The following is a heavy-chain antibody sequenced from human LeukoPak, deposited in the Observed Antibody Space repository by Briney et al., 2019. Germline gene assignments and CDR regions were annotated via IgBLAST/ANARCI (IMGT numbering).Heavy chain of an antibody. V-gene: IGHV3-23*01. CDR2: ISGSGGST. CDR1: GFTFSSYA. J-gene: IGHJ5*02. D-gene: IGHD4-17*01. Sequence: QAGGSLRLSCAASGFTFSSYAMSWVRQAPGKGLEWVSAISGSGGSTYYADSVKGRFTISRDNSKNTLYLKMNSLRAEDTAVYYCAKDLAVGDYHPKEIHSGVSNWFDPWGQGTLVTVSS. CDR3: AKDLAVGDYHPKEIHSGVSNWFDP.